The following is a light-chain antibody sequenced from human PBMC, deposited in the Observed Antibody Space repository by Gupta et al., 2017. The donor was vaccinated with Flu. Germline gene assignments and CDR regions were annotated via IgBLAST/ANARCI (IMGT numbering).Light chain of an antibody. J-gene: IGLJ1*01. CDR1: SSDVGGYNY. CDR2: EVS. V-gene: IGLV2-14*01. Sequence: QSALTQPASVSGSPGQSITISCTGTSSDVGGYNYVSWYQQHPGKAPKLMIYEVSNRPSGVSNRFSGSKSGNTAYLTISGLQAEDEADYYCSSYTSSSPSFGTGTKVTVL. CDR3: SSYTSSSPS.